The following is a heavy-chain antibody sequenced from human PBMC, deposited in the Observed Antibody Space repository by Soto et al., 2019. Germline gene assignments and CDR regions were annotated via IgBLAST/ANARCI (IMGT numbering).Heavy chain of an antibody. Sequence: QVQLQQWGAGLLKPSETLSLTCAVYGGSFSGYYWSWIRQPPGKGLEWIGEINHSGSTNYNPSLKSRVTLSVDTSKNQFSLKLSSVTAADTAVYYCARGAHGDYWGQGTLVTVSS. CDR1: GGSFSGYY. V-gene: IGHV4-34*01. CDR3: ARGAHGDY. J-gene: IGHJ4*02. CDR2: INHSGST.